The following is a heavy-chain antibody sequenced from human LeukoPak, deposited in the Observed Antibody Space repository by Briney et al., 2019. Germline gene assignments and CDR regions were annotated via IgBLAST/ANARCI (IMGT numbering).Heavy chain of an antibody. CDR2: INHSGST. J-gene: IGHJ4*02. CDR1: GGSFSGYY. CDR3: ARGYGDYVL. D-gene: IGHD4-17*01. Sequence: PSETLSLTCAVYGGSFSGYYWDWIRQPPGKGLEWIGEINHSGSTNYNPSLKSRVTISVDTSKNQFSLKLSSVTAADTAVYYCARGYGDYVLWGQGTLVTVSS. V-gene: IGHV4-34*01.